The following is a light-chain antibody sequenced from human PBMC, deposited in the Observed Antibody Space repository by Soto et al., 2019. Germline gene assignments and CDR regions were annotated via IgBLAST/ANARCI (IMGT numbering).Light chain of an antibody. V-gene: IGLV2-14*03. CDR1: SSDVGGYNY. J-gene: IGLJ1*01. CDR3: QSSDSRLSGSDV. CDR2: GDN. Sequence: QSVLTQPASVSGSPGQSITISCTGTSSDVGGYNYVSWYQQHPGKAPKLLIFGDNNRPSGVPDRFSGSKSGTSASLAITGLQADDEADYYCQSSDSRLSGSDVFGTGTKVTVL.